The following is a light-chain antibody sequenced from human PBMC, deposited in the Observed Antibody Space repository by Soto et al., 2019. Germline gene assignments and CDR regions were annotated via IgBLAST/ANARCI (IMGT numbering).Light chain of an antibody. J-gene: IGKJ1*01. Sequence: EIFMTQSPATLSVSQWEMITLSCRASQSISTSLAWYQQKPGQAPRLLMYGASTRATNIPARFSGSGSGTDFTLTISSLQSEDCSVYFCQQYSDWPTFGQGTKVDIK. V-gene: IGKV3-15*01. CDR2: GAS. CDR1: QSISTS. CDR3: QQYSDWPT.